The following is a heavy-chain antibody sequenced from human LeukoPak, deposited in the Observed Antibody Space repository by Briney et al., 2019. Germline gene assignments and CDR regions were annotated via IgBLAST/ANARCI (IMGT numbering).Heavy chain of an antibody. CDR2: ISGSGGRT. Sequence: PGGSLRLSCGGSGFTFNSYAMMWLRQAPGKGLEWVSVISGSGGRTYYADSVKGRFTISRDNSKNTLYLQMNSLRAEDTAVYYCAKRDIPLDYWGQGTLVTVSS. CDR3: AKRDIPLDY. V-gene: IGHV3-23*01. D-gene: IGHD2-15*01. J-gene: IGHJ4*02. CDR1: GFTFNSYA.